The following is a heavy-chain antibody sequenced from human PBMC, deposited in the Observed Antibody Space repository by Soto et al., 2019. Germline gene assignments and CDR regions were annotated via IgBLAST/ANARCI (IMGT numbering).Heavy chain of an antibody. Sequence: SQMMSLTRSVAGGSSGGFGGSWIRQHQRKGLEWIGYIYYSGSTNYNPSLKSRVTISVDTSKNQFSLKLSSVTAADTAVYYCAHLVHFGEVSVSLFAYRGKGTLVPVSS. J-gene: IGHJ4*02. D-gene: IGHD3-16*02. CDR2: IYYSGST. CDR1: GGSSGGFG. CDR3: AHLVHFGEVSVSLFAY. V-gene: IGHV4-59*01.